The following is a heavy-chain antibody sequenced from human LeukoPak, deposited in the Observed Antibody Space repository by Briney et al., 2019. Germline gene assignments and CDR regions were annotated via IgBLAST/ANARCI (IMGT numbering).Heavy chain of an antibody. V-gene: IGHV5-10-1*01. J-gene: IGHJ6*02. D-gene: IGHD3-10*01. CDR2: LDTSDSYT. Sequence: AGESLKISCKGSGYSFTSYWISWVRRMPGKGVEWGGRLDTSDSYTNYSPSFQGHVTISADKSISTAYLQWSSLKASDTAMYYCAALVPPYYYGSGSYYRPYYYNGMDVWGQGTTVTVSS. CDR1: GYSFTSYW. CDR3: AALVPPYYYGSGSYYRPYYYNGMDV.